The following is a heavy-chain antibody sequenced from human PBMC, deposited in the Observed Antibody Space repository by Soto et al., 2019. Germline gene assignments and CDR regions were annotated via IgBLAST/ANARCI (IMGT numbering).Heavy chain of an antibody. CDR3: ATLPHSLVTAEHSSHGLGLGYGMDV. CDR2: ISYDGSNK. D-gene: IGHD3-3*02. J-gene: IGHJ6*02. V-gene: IGHV3-30*03. CDR1: GFTFSSYG. Sequence: PGGSLRLSXAASGFTFSSYGMHWVRQAPGKGLEWVAVISYDGSNKYYADSVKGRFTISRDNSKNTLYLQMNSLRAEDTAVYYCATLPHSLVTAEHSSHGLGLGYGMDVWGQGTTVTVSS.